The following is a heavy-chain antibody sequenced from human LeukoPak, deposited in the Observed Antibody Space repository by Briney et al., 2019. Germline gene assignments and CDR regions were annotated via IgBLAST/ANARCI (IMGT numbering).Heavy chain of an antibody. D-gene: IGHD1-1*01. J-gene: IGHJ3*02. V-gene: IGHV5-51*01. Sequence: GESLKISCQGPGYSFTSNWIGWVRQMPGKGLEWMGIIYPGDSDTRYSTSLQGQVSISADKSISTAYLQWSSLKASDSAMYSCAKGGNDDAFDIWGQGTMVTVSS. CDR1: GYSFTSNW. CDR2: IYPGDSDT. CDR3: AKGGNDDAFDI.